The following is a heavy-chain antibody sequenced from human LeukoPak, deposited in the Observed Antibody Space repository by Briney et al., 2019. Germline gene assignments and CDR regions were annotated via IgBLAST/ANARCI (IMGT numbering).Heavy chain of an antibody. CDR3: AGVEPVACTSDY. V-gene: IGHV3-30*01. CDR2: ISYDGSNK. Sequence: QSGRSLRLSCAASGFTFSSYAMHWVRQAPGKGLEWVAVISYDGSNKYYADSVKGRFTISRDNSKNTLYLQMNSLRAEDTAVYYCAGVEPVACTSDYWGQGTLVTVSS. J-gene: IGHJ4*02. D-gene: IGHD6-19*01. CDR1: GFTFSSYA.